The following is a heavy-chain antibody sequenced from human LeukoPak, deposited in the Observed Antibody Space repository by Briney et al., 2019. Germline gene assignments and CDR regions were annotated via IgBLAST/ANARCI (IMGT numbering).Heavy chain of an antibody. CDR2: TSTSSGYI. V-gene: IGHV3-21*01. CDR1: GFTFSSST. D-gene: IGHD1-26*01. Sequence: GGSLRLSCAASGFTFSSSTMNWVRQAPGKGLEWVSSTSTSSGYIYYADSVKGRFTISRDNAKDSLYLQMNSLRAEDTAVYYCARDLTTSGYWGQGTLVTVSS. CDR3: ARDLTTSGY. J-gene: IGHJ4*02.